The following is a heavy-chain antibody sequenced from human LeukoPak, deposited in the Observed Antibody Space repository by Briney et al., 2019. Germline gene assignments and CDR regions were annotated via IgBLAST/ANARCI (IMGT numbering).Heavy chain of an antibody. D-gene: IGHD6-19*01. CDR2: ISYDGSNK. Sequence: GGSLRLSCAASGFTFSSYAMRWVRQAPGKGLEWVAVISYDGSNKYYADSVKGRFTISRDNSKNTLYLQMNSLRAEDTAVYYCARVPAVAGTFWGYFDYWGQGTLVTVPS. CDR1: GFTFSSYA. J-gene: IGHJ4*02. CDR3: ARVPAVAGTFWGYFDY. V-gene: IGHV3-30*04.